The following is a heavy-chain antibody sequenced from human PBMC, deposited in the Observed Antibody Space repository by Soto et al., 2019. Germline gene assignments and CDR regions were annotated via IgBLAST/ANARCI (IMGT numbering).Heavy chain of an antibody. CDR2: ISSSGNTI. Sequence: GGSLRLSCAASGFTFSSYEVNWVRQAPGKGLEWVSYISSSGNTIYYADSVKGRFTISRDNAKNSLYLQMNSLRVEDTAVYYCASRNTGGFDYWGQGTLVTVPS. V-gene: IGHV3-48*03. D-gene: IGHD2-2*02. J-gene: IGHJ4*02. CDR3: ASRNTGGFDY. CDR1: GFTFSSYE.